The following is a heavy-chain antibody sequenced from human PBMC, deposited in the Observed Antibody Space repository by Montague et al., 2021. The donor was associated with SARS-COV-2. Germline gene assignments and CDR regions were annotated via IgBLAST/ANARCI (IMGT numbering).Heavy chain of an antibody. CDR3: ARDDIVLQGVTRGMDV. D-gene: IGHD3-10*01. CDR1: GGSISSSKYY. J-gene: IGHJ6*02. V-gene: IGHV4-39*07. CDR2: MYYSGST. Sequence: SETLSLTCTVSGGSISSSKYYWGRIRQPPGKGLEWIGNMYYSGSTYYNLSLKSRVTISIDTSENQLSLKLSSVTDADTAVYYCARDDIVLQGVTRGMDVWGQGTTVTVSS.